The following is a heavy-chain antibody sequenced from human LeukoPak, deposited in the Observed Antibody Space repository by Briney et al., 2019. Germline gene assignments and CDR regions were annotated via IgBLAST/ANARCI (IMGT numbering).Heavy chain of an antibody. CDR3: ARVVPAAKYYYYYMDV. CDR2: IIPIFGTA. V-gene: IGHV1-69*13. J-gene: IGHJ6*03. Sequence: GASVKVSCKASGGTFSSYAISWVRQAPGQGLEWMGGIIPIFGTANYAQKFQGRVTITADESTSTAYMELSSLRSEDTAVYYCARVVPAAKYYYYYMDVWGKGTTVTVSS. D-gene: IGHD2-2*01. CDR1: GGTFSSYA.